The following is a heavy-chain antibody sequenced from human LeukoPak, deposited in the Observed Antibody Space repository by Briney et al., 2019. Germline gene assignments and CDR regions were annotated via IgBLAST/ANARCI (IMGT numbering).Heavy chain of an antibody. V-gene: IGHV3-9*01. D-gene: IGHD4-17*01. CDR2: ISWNSGSI. CDR3: AKDSGSTVTTSFDP. J-gene: IGHJ5*02. CDR1: GFIFNNYA. Sequence: GGSLRLSCAGSGFIFNNYAMHWVRQAPGKGLEWVSGISWNSGSIGYADSVKGRFTISRDNAKNSLYLQMNSLRAEDTALYYCAKDSGSTVTTSFDPWGQGTLVTVSS.